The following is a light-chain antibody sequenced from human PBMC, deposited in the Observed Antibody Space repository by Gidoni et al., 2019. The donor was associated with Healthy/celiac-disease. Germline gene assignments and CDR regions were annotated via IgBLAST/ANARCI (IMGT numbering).Light chain of an antibody. CDR2: GAA. CDR3: QQYGSSPYT. CDR1: RSVSSSY. J-gene: IGKJ2*01. Sequence: EIVLTQYAGTMSLSPGEGATLSCRASRSVSSSYLAWYQQKPRQAPRLLLYGAASRATGIPDTFSGSGSATDFTLTIIRREPEDFAVYYCQQYGSSPYTFVQGTKLEIK. V-gene: IGKV3-20*01.